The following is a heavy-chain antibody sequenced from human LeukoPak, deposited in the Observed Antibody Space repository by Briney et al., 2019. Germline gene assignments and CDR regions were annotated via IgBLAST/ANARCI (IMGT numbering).Heavy chain of an antibody. CDR2: IYYSGST. CDR1: GGSISSGDYY. J-gene: IGHJ2*01. CDR3: ARDDTNWYFDL. D-gene: IGHD3-9*01. V-gene: IGHV4-30-4*08. Sequence: PSQTLSLTCTVSGGSISSGDYYWSWLRQPPGKGLEWIGYIYYSGSTYYNPSLKSRVTISVDTSKNQFSLKLSSVTAADTAVYYCARDDTNWYFDLWGRGTLVTVSS.